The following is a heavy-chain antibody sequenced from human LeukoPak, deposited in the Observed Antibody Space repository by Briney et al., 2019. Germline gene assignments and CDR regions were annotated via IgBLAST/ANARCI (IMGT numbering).Heavy chain of an antibody. CDR3: ATGMENYDGSGYYSYFQH. CDR2: ISGSGGST. V-gene: IGHV3-23*01. J-gene: IGHJ1*01. CDR1: GFTFSTYD. Sequence: GGSLRLSCAVSGFTFSTYDMSWVRQAPGKGLEWVSAISGSGGSTYYADSVKGRFTISRDNSKNTLYLQLKSLRAEDTAVYYCATGMENYDGSGYYSYFQHWGQGTLVTVSS. D-gene: IGHD3-22*01.